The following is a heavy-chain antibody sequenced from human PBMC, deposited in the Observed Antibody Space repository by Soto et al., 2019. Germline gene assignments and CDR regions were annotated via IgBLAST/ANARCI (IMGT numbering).Heavy chain of an antibody. D-gene: IGHD3-10*01. CDR2: IYSGGST. Sequence: EVQLVESGGGLVQPGGSPRLSCAASGFTVSSNYMSWVRQAPGKGLEWVSVIYSGGSTYYADSVKGRFTISRDNSKNTLYLQMNSLRAEDTAVYYGARDMVRGLSPEYFQHGGQGTLVTVSS. V-gene: IGHV3-66*01. J-gene: IGHJ1*01. CDR3: ARDMVRGLSPEYFQH. CDR1: GFTVSSNY.